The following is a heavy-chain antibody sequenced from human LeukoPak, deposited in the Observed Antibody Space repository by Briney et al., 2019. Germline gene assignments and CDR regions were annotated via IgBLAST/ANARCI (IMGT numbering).Heavy chain of an antibody. Sequence: ASVKVSCKASGGTFSSYAISWVRQAPGQGLEWMGWISAYNGNTNYAQKLQGRVTMTTDTSTSTAYMELRSPRSDDTAVYYCARDLSVRGVIPDYWGQGTLVTVSS. CDR3: ARDLSVRGVIPDY. CDR2: ISAYNGNT. J-gene: IGHJ4*02. D-gene: IGHD3-10*01. CDR1: GGTFSSYA. V-gene: IGHV1-18*01.